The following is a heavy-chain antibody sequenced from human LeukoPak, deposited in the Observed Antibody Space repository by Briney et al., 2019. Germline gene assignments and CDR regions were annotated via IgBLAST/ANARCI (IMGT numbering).Heavy chain of an antibody. J-gene: IGHJ1*01. CDR2: IKPSSGGT. V-gene: IGHV1-2*02. CDR3: ARVEGGWDSSGYYFEYFQH. CDR1: GYTFTDYY. D-gene: IGHD3-22*01. Sequence: GASVKVSCKASGYTFTDYYIHWVRQAPGQGLEWLGWIKPSSGGTHFPRKFQGRVTMTRETSITTAYMEVSSLRSDDTATYYCARVEGGWDSSGYYFEYFQHWGQGTLVTVSS.